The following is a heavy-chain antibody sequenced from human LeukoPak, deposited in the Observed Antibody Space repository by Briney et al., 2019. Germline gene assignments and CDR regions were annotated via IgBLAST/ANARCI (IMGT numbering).Heavy chain of an antibody. D-gene: IGHD3-10*01. V-gene: IGHV3-15*01. J-gene: IGHJ4*02. Sequence: GGSLRLSCAASGFTFSRNSMNWVRQAPGKGLEWVGRIYSKTDGGTIDYAAPVKDRFTISRDDSKNTLYLQMNSLKTEDTAVYYCATDWAPTRTSGRPFDYWGQGTLVTVSS. CDR1: GFTFSRNS. CDR3: ATDWAPTRTSGRPFDY. CDR2: IYSKTDGGTI.